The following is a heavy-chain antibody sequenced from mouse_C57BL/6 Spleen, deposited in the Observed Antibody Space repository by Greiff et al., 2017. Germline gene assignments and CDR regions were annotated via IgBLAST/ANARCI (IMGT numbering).Heavy chain of an antibody. D-gene: IGHD2-5*01. CDR2: IHPNSGST. CDR1: GYTFTSYW. J-gene: IGHJ3*01. CDR3: ARSDYYSNYVKTWFAY. V-gene: IGHV1-64*01. Sequence: QVQLQQPGAELVKPGASVKLSCKASGYTFTSYWMHWVKQRPGQGLEWIGMIHPNSGSTNYNEKFKSKATLTVDKSSSTAYMQLSSLTSEDSAVYYCARSDYYSNYVKTWFAYWGQGTLVTVSA.